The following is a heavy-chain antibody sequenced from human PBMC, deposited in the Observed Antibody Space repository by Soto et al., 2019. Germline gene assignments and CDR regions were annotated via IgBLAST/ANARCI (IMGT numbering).Heavy chain of an antibody. V-gene: IGHV3-23*01. Sequence: EVQLLESGGGLVQPGGSLRLSCAAAGFTISIYAMSWVRQAPGKGLEWVSAISGSGGSTYYADSVKGQFTISRDNSKNTLYLQMNSLRADDTAVYYCAKATRGGAATLIRDYWGQGTLVTVSS. CDR1: GFTISIYA. D-gene: IGHD6-13*01. CDR3: AKATRGGAATLIRDY. CDR2: ISGSGGST. J-gene: IGHJ4*02.